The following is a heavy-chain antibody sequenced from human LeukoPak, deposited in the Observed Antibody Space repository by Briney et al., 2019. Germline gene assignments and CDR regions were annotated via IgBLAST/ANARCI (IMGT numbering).Heavy chain of an antibody. CDR1: GFTFSSYC. V-gene: IGHV3-7*01. D-gene: IGHD3-10*01. CDR3: ATLYYYGSGHFDY. CDR2: IKQDGSEK. Sequence: GGSLRLSCAASGFTFSSYCMSWVRQAPGKGLEWVANIKQDGSEKYYVDSLKGRFTISRDNAKNSLYLQMNGLRAEDTAVYYCATLYYYGSGHFDYWGQGTLVTVSS. J-gene: IGHJ4*02.